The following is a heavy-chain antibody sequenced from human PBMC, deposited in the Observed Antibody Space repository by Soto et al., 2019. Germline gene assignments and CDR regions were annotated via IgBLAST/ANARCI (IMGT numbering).Heavy chain of an antibody. CDR1: GFTFSGYA. CDR2: LSGSGGST. J-gene: IGHJ4*02. Sequence: EVQLLESGGGLVQPGGSLRLPCAVSGFTFSGYAMAWVRQAPGKGLGWVSGLSGSGGSTYNADSVKGRFTITRDNSKSTLYLQMISLRAEDTAVYYCAKESLSAAPGSSGFDYWGQGILVTVSS. CDR3: AKESLSAAPGSSGFDY. V-gene: IGHV3-23*01. D-gene: IGHD6-13*01.